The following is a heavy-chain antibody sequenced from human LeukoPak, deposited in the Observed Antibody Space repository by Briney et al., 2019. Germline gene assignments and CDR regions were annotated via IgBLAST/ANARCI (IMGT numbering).Heavy chain of an antibody. Sequence: GGSLRLSCAASGFTFSSYGMHWVRQAPGKGLEWVAVIWSDENKKFYADSVKGRFTISRDNFRSTLYLQMDSLRVEDTAVYYCAREGLTSTPNNAFDIWGQGSVVTVSS. D-gene: IGHD4-23*01. CDR2: IWSDENKK. CDR1: GFTFSSYG. CDR3: AREGLTSTPNNAFDI. J-gene: IGHJ3*02. V-gene: IGHV3-33*01.